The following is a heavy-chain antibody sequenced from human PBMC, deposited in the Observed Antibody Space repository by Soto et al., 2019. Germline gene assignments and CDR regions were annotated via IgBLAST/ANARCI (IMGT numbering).Heavy chain of an antibody. J-gene: IGHJ5*02. Sequence: GGSLRLSCAASGCTFSSFWMHWVRQVPGKGLVWVSRINSDGSSTTYADSVKGRFTISRDNAKNTLYLQMNSLRAEDTAVYYCTRAAWDCTSASCLINHWGQGTLVTVSS. CDR1: GCTFSSFW. CDR2: INSDGSST. V-gene: IGHV3-74*03. D-gene: IGHD2-2*01. CDR3: TRAAWDCTSASCLINH.